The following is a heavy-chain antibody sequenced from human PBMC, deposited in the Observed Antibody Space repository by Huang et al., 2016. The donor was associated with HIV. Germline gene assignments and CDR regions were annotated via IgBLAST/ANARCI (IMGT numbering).Heavy chain of an antibody. V-gene: IGHV2-5*02. CDR1: GFSLSSDGVG. Sequence: QITLKESGPTLVKPTQTLTLTCTFSGFSLSSDGVGVGWIRQPPGKALEWLALIFWDDDQFYSPSLKSRLTSTKDTSTTQLVLTRTNMDPVDTATYYGAHSAASSAWYVRYFDYWGQGTLVTVSS. CDR2: IFWDDDQ. D-gene: IGHD6-13*01. CDR3: AHSAASSAWYVRYFDY. J-gene: IGHJ4*02.